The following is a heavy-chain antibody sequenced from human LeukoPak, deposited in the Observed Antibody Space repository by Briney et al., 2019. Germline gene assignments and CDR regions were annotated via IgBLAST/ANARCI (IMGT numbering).Heavy chain of an antibody. CDR3: ARVVSYDSSGYYFRDAFDI. D-gene: IGHD3-22*01. CDR2: IIPIFGTA. CDR1: GGTFSGYA. V-gene: IGHV1-69*05. J-gene: IGHJ3*02. Sequence: RASVKVSCKASGGTFSGYAISWVRQAPGQGLEWMGGIIPIFGTANYAQKLQGRVTMTTDTSTSTAYMELRSLRSDDTAVYYCARVVSYDSSGYYFRDAFDIWGQGTMVTVSS.